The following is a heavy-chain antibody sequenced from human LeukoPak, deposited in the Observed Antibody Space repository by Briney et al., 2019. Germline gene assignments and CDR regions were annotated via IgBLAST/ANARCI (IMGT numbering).Heavy chain of an antibody. J-gene: IGHJ4*02. Sequence: PSQTLSLTCTVSGGSISSGSYYWSWIRQPAGKGLEWIGRIYTSGSTNYNPSLKSRVTISVDTSKNQFSLKLSSVTAADTAVYYCARGVNYYDSSGYYSWGQGTLVTVSS. CDR1: GGSISSGSYY. CDR2: IYTSGST. D-gene: IGHD3-22*01. CDR3: ARGVNYYDSSGYYS. V-gene: IGHV4-61*02.